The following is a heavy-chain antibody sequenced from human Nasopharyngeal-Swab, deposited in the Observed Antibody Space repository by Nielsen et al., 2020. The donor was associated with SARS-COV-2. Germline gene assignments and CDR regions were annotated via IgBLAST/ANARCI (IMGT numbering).Heavy chain of an antibody. Sequence: SVKVSCKASGFTFTSSAVQWVRQARGQRLEWIGWIVVGSGNTNYAQKFQERVTITRDMSTSTVYMELSSLRSEDTAVYYCARDPEPHMGNRFDPWGQGTLVTVSS. V-gene: IGHV1-58*01. J-gene: IGHJ5*02. CDR2: IVVGSGNT. CDR1: GFTFTSSA. CDR3: ARDPEPHMGNRFDP. D-gene: IGHD7-27*01.